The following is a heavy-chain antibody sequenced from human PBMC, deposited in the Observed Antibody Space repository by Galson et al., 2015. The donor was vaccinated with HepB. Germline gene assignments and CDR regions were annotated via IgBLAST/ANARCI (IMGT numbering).Heavy chain of an antibody. CDR1: GYTFSSYS. D-gene: IGHD2-15*01. Sequence: KVSGYTFSSYSITWVRQAPGQGLEWMGWISAYNRKTNYAQKFQGRVTMTTDTSTSTAYMELRRLRSDDTAVYYCAGGGFVVGVAAIQNNWFDPWGQGTLVTVSS. CDR2: ISAYNRKT. CDR3: AGGGFVVGVAAIQNNWFDP. V-gene: IGHV1-18*01. J-gene: IGHJ5*02.